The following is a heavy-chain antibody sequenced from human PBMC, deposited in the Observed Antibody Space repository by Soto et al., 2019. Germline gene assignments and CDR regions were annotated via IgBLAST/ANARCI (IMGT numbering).Heavy chain of an antibody. CDR2: IYATGTT. CDR1: GASISCFC. V-gene: IGHV4-4*07. J-gene: IGHJ5*02. CDR3: VRDGTKTLRDWFDP. D-gene: IGHD1-1*01. Sequence: SETLSLSCTVSGASISCFCLSWIRKSAGKGLEWIGRIYATGTTDYNPSLKSRVMMSVDTSKKQFSLKLRSVTAADTAVYYCVRDGTKTLRDWFDPWGQGISVTVSS.